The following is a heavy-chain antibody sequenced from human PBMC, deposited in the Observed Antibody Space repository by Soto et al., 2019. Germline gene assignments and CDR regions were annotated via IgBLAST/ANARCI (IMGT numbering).Heavy chain of an antibody. Sequence: QVQLQESGPGLVKPSETLSLTCTVSGDSISNYYWSWIRQPPGKGLEWIGYIYYSGSTNYNPSLKSRVTISEDTSKNQISLKLSSVTAADTAVYYCARDRAYYDSSGLFFDYWGQGTLVTVSS. V-gene: IGHV4-59*01. D-gene: IGHD3-22*01. J-gene: IGHJ4*02. CDR1: GDSISNYY. CDR3: ARDRAYYDSSGLFFDY. CDR2: IYYSGST.